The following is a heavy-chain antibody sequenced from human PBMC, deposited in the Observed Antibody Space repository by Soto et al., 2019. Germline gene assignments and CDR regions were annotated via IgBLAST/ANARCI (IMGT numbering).Heavy chain of an antibody. V-gene: IGHV1-69*06. CDR1: GGTFSSYP. CDR3: ARQPVTTEGDYYYYYGMDV. CDR2: IIPIFGTA. Sequence: QVQLVQSGAEVKKPGSSVKVSCKASGGTFSSYPISWVRQAPGQGLEWMGGIIPIFGTANYAQKFQGRVTITADKSTSTAYMELSSLRSEDTAVYYCARQPVTTEGDYYYYYGMDVWGQGTTVTVSS. D-gene: IGHD1-1*01. J-gene: IGHJ6*02.